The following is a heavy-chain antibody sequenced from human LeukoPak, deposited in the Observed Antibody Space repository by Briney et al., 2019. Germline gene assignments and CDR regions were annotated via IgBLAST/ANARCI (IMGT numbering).Heavy chain of an antibody. Sequence: PETLSLSCTVSGYSISSGYYWGWIRQPPGKGLEWIASISRSGSTYYSPSLRSRVTISVDTSKNQFSLKLSSVTAADTAVYYCARVSYAKYYYYYYMDVWGKGTTVTVSS. V-gene: IGHV4-38-2*02. CDR3: ARVSYAKYYYYYYMDV. J-gene: IGHJ6*03. D-gene: IGHD2-2*01. CDR2: ISRSGST. CDR1: GYSISSGYY.